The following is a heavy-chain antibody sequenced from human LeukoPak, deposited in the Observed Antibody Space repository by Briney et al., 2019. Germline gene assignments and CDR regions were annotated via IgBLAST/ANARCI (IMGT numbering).Heavy chain of an antibody. V-gene: IGHV4-39*01. CDR2: IYYSGST. CDR1: GGSISSSSYY. CDR3: ARHGGYCSSTSCRRNWFDP. J-gene: IGHJ5*02. D-gene: IGHD2-2*03. Sequence: SETLSLTCTVSGGSISSSSYYWGWIRQPPGKRLEWIGSIYYSGSTYYNPSLKSRVTISVDTSKNQFSLKLSSVTAADTAVYYCARHGGYCSSTSCRRNWFDPWGQGTLVTVSS.